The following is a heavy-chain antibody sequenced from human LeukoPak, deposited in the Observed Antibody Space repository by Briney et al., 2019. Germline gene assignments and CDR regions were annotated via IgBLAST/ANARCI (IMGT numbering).Heavy chain of an antibody. CDR1: GYSISSGYY. V-gene: IGHV4-38-2*02. J-gene: IGHJ6*02. CDR3: ARDGCPGGCNGMDV. CDR2: IYHSGST. Sequence: SETLSLTCTVSGYSISSGYYWGWIRQPPGKGLEWIGSIYHSGSTYYNPSLKSRVTMSVDTSKNQFSLKLSSVTAADTAVYYCARDGCPGGCNGMDVWGQGTTVTVSS. D-gene: IGHD2-8*01.